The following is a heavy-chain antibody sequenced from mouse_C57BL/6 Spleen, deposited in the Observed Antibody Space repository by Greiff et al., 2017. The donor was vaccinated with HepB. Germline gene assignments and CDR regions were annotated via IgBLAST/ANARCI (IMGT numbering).Heavy chain of an antibody. Sequence: QVQLQQPGAELVKPGASVKLSCKASGYTFTSYWMQWVKQRPGQGLEWIGEIDPSDSYTTYNQKFKGKATLTVDTSSSTAYMQLSSLTSEDSAVYYCARGADSWRFDYWGQGTTLTVSS. CDR1: GYTFTSYW. D-gene: IGHD3-2*01. V-gene: IGHV1-50*01. CDR2: IDPSDSYT. CDR3: ARGADSWRFDY. J-gene: IGHJ2*01.